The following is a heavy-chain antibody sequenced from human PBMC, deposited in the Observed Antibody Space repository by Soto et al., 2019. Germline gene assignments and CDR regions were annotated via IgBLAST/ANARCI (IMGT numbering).Heavy chain of an antibody. V-gene: IGHV4-31*03. CDR2: IYYSGST. CDR3: ARAAGSGRYYYGMDA. J-gene: IGHJ6*02. D-gene: IGHD3-10*01. CDR1: GGSISSGGYY. Sequence: SETLSLTCTVSGGSISSGGYYWSWIRQDPGKGLEWIGYIYYSGSTYYNPSLKSRVTISVDTSKNQFSLKLSSVTAADTAVYYCARAAGSGRYYYGMDAWGQGTTVTVSS.